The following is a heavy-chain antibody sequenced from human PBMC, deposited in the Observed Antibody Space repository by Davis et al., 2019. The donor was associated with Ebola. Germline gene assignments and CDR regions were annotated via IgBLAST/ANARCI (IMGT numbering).Heavy chain of an antibody. CDR2: ISGSGGST. CDR1: GFTFSSYA. V-gene: IGHV3-23*01. CDR3: AREEGDIVVVPAAIYYYYYYMDV. D-gene: IGHD2-2*01. Sequence: GGSLRLSCAASGFTFSSYAMSWVRQAPGKGLEWVSAISGSGGSTYYADSVKGRFTISRDNSKNTLYLQMNSLRAEDTAVYYCAREEGDIVVVPAAIYYYYYYMDVWGKGTTVTVSS. J-gene: IGHJ6*03.